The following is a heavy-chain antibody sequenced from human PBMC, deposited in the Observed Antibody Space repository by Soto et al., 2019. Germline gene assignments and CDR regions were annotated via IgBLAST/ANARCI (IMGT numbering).Heavy chain of an antibody. Sequence: KSSETLSLTCTVSGGSISSYYWSWIRQPAGKGLEWIGRIYTSGSTNYNPSLKSRVTMSVDTSKNQFSLKLSSVTAADTAVYYCARDSGVEYRSSWWDWFDPWGQGTLVTVSS. CDR3: ARDSGVEYRSSWWDWFDP. CDR2: IYTSGST. V-gene: IGHV4-4*07. CDR1: GGSISSYY. D-gene: IGHD6-13*01. J-gene: IGHJ5*02.